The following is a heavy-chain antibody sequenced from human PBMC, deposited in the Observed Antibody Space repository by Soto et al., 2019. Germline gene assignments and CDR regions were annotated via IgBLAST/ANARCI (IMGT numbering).Heavy chain of an antibody. CDR1: GGSISSGDYY. V-gene: IGHV4-30-4*01. CDR2: IYYSGST. J-gene: IGHJ6*02. CDR3: ARSLGYCISTSCPKGYYGMDV. Sequence: SSETLSLTCTVSGGSISSGDYYWSWIRQPPGKGLGWIGYIYYSGSTYYNPSLKSRVTISVDTSKNQFSLKLSSVTAADTAVYYCARSLGYCISTSCPKGYYGMDVWGQGTTVTVSS. D-gene: IGHD2-2*01.